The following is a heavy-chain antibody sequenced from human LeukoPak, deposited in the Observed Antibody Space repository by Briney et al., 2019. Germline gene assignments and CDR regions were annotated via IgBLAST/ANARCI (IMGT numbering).Heavy chain of an antibody. D-gene: IGHD5-12*01. CDR3: AKGGYHFLEVAYFDF. Sequence: XXXAPGXGXEXVSIIIASSCSTFYADSVKGRFTISRDNSKNTLYLQMNSLRVEDTALYYCAKGGYHFLEVAYFDFWGQGTLVTVSS. J-gene: IGHJ4*02. CDR2: IIASSCST. V-gene: IGHV3-23*01.